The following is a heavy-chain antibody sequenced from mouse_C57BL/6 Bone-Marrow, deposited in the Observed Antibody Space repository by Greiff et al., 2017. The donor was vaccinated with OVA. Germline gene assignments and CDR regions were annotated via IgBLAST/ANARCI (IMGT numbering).Heavy chain of an antibody. CDR1: GFTFSDYY. CDR2: ISNGGGST. J-gene: IGHJ3*01. V-gene: IGHV5-12*01. CDR3: ARHPFDY. Sequence: EVMLVESGGGLVQPGGSLKLSCAASGFTFSDYYMYWVRQTPEKRLEWVAYISNGGGSTYYPDTVKGRFTISRDNAKNTLYLQMSRLKSEDTAMYYCARHPFDYWGQGTLVTVSA.